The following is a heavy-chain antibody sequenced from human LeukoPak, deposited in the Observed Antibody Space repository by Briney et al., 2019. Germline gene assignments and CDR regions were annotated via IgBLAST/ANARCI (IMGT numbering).Heavy chain of an antibody. J-gene: IGHJ4*02. CDR2: INPNSGGT. D-gene: IGHD4-11*01. CDR3: ARESTVTTGY. V-gene: IGHV1-2*02. Sequence: ASVKVSCKASGYTFTGYYMHWVRQAPGQGLEWMGWINPNSGGTNYTQKFQGRVTMTRDTSISTAYMELSRLRSDDTAVYYCARESTVTTGYWGQGTLVTVSS. CDR1: GYTFTGYY.